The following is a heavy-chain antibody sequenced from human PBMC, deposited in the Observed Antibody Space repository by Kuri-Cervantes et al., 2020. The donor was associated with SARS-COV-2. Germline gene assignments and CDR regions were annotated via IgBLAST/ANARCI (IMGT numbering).Heavy chain of an antibody. D-gene: IGHD3-9*01. V-gene: IGHV3-23*01. CDR2: ISGSGGST. J-gene: IGHJ4*02. Sequence: GESLKISCAASGFTFSSYAMSWVRQAPGKGLEWVSAISGSGGSTYYADSVKGRFTISRDNSKNTLYLQMNSLRAEDTAVYYCAKDLQRYFDWTPCFDYWGQGTLVTVSS. CDR3: AKDLQRYFDWTPCFDY. CDR1: GFTFSSYA.